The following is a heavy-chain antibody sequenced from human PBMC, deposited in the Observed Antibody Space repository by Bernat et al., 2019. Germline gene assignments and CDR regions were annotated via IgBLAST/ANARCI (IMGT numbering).Heavy chain of an antibody. CDR2: IYWDDDK. V-gene: IGHV2-5*02. Sequence: QITLKESGPTLVKPTQTLTLTCTFSGFSLSTSGVGVGWIRQPPGKALEWLALIYWDDDKRDSPSLKSRLTITKDTSKNQVVLTMTNMDPVDTATYYCAHSLVGATFADAFDIWGQGTMVTVSS. D-gene: IGHD1-26*01. J-gene: IGHJ3*02. CDR3: AHSLVGATFADAFDI. CDR1: GFSLSTSGVG.